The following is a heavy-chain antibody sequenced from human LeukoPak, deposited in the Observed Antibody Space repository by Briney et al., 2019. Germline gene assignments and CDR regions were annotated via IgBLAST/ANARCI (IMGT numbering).Heavy chain of an antibody. Sequence: GGSLRLSCAASGFTFSSYGMHWVRQAPGKGLEWVAVISYDGSNKYYADSVKGRFTISRDNSKNTLYLQMNSLRAEDTAVYYCAIEYYYDSSGYGYWGQGTLVTVSS. CDR3: AIEYYYDSSGYGY. D-gene: IGHD3-22*01. CDR1: GFTFSSYG. CDR2: ISYDGSNK. V-gene: IGHV3-30*03. J-gene: IGHJ4*02.